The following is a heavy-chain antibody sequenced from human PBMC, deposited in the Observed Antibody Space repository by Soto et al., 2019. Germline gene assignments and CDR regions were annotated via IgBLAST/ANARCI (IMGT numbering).Heavy chain of an antibody. D-gene: IGHD2-21*02. Sequence: GGSLRLSCAASGFTFSSYATSWVRQAPGKGLEWVSAISGSGGSTYYADSVKGRFTISRDNSKNTLYLQMNSLRAEDTAVYYCAKDGGGDYNGMDAWGQGTTLTVSS. CDR2: ISGSGGST. CDR3: AKDGGGDYNGMDA. V-gene: IGHV3-23*01. CDR1: GFTFSSYA. J-gene: IGHJ6*02.